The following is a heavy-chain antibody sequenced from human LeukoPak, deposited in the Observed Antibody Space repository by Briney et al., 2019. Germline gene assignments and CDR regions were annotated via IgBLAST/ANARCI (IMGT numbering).Heavy chain of an antibody. Sequence: PSETLSLTCTVSGGSISSGSYYWSWIRQPAGKGLEWIGRIYTSGSTNYNPSLKSRVTISVDTSKNQFSLKLSSVTAADTAVYYCASGPQGILSSWGQGTLVTVSS. CDR3: ASGPQGILSS. J-gene: IGHJ5*02. D-gene: IGHD3-16*02. V-gene: IGHV4-61*02. CDR1: GGSISSGSYY. CDR2: IYTSGST.